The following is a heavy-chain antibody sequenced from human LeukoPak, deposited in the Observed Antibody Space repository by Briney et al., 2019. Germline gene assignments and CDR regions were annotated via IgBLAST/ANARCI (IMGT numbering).Heavy chain of an antibody. CDR1: GYTFTGYY. Sequence: GASVKVSCKASGYTFTGYYMHWVRQAPGQGLEWMGWINTNTGNPTYAQGFTGRFVFSLDTSVSTAYLQISSLKAEDTAVYYCARGGFGGSTLFDYWGQGTLVTVSS. D-gene: IGHD3-3*01. CDR2: INTNTGNP. J-gene: IGHJ4*02. CDR3: ARGGFGGSTLFDY. V-gene: IGHV7-4-1*02.